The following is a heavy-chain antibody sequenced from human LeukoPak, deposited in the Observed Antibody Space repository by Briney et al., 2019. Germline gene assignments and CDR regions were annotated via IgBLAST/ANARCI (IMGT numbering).Heavy chain of an antibody. D-gene: IGHD3-16*01. CDR2: IYTTGST. CDR3: ARGGMFTFGAINWFDP. V-gene: IGHV4-61*02. J-gene: IGHJ5*02. Sequence: NPSQTLSLTCTVSGGSITSGDFYWSWIRRPAGKALEWIERIYTTGSTHYNPSLKSRVTISVDTSKNQFSLELSSVTAADTAVYYCARGGMFTFGAINWFDPWGQGTQVTVSS. CDR1: GGSITSGDFY.